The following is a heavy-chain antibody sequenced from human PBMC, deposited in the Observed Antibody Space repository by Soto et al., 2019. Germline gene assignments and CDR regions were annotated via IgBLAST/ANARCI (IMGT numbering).Heavy chain of an antibody. Sequence: APVKVSCKASGYTFSDYFIQWLRQAPGQGLEWVAWINPKTAATNYAKKFQDRVTLTSDTSFSTAYLELTRLRPDDTAVYYCARIKWGLDYYSGMDVWGQGTAVTVSS. CDR3: ARIKWGLDYYSGMDV. V-gene: IGHV1-2*02. CDR1: GYTFSDYF. J-gene: IGHJ6*02. D-gene: IGHD1-26*01. CDR2: INPKTAAT.